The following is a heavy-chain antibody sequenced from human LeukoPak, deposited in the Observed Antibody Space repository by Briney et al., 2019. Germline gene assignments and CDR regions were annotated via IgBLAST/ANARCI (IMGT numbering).Heavy chain of an antibody. V-gene: IGHV3-7*01. CDR2: IKHDGSEE. D-gene: IGHD3-22*01. J-gene: IGHJ5*02. Sequence: GGSLRLSCAASGFTFSRYWMSWVRQVPGKGLEWVANIKHDGSEEDYVDSVKGRLTISRDDAKNSLYLQMNSLRAEDTAVYRCARKLYYYDSSGAGWFDPWGQGTLVAVSS. CDR1: GFTFSRYW. CDR3: ARKLYYYDSSGAGWFDP.